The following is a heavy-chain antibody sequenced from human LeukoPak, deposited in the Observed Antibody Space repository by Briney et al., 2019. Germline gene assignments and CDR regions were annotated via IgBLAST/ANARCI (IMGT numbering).Heavy chain of an antibody. CDR1: GFTFSSYS. CDR3: ARDEVYYYDSSGYRYTYFDY. J-gene: IGHJ4*02. V-gene: IGHV3-48*01. Sequence: PGGSLRLSCAASGFTFSSYSMNWVRQAPGKGLEWVSYISSSSSTIYYADPVKGRFTISRDNAKNSLYLQMNSLRAEDTAVYYCARDEVYYYDSSGYRYTYFDYWGQGTLVTVSS. CDR2: ISSSSSTI. D-gene: IGHD3-22*01.